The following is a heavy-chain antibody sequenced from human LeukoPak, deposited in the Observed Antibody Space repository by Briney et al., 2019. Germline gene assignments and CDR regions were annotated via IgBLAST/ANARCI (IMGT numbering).Heavy chain of an antibody. V-gene: IGHV4-31*11. CDR2: IYYSGST. Sequence: SETLSLTCAVYGGSFSGYYWSWIRQHPGKGLEWIGYIYYSGSTYYNPSLKSRVTISVDTSKNQFSLKLSSVTAADTAVYYCARGRYDFWSGYPFDYWGQGTLVTVSS. CDR1: GGSFSGYY. D-gene: IGHD3-3*01. J-gene: IGHJ4*02. CDR3: ARGRYDFWSGYPFDY.